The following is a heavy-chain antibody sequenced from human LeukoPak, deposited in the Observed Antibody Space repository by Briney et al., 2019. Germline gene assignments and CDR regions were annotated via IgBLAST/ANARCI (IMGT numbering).Heavy chain of an antibody. V-gene: IGHV3-7*01. CDR3: ARDKTYYDILTGYFFYYFDY. D-gene: IGHD3-9*01. CDR1: GFTFSSYW. Sequence: PGGSLRLSCAASGFTFSSYWMSWVRQAPGKGLEWVANIKQDGSEKYYVDSVKGRFTISRDNAKNSLYLQVNSLRAEDTAAYYCARDKTYYDILTGYFFYYFDYWGQGTLVTFSS. J-gene: IGHJ4*02. CDR2: IKQDGSEK.